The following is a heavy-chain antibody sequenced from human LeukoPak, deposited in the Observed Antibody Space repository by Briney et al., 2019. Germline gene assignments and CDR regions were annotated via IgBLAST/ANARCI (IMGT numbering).Heavy chain of an antibody. CDR1: GGAFSGYY. D-gene: IGHD6-6*01. Sequence: PSETLSLTCAVYGGAFSGYYWSWIRQPPGKGLEWIGEINHSGSTNYNPSLKSRVTISVDTSKNQFSLKLSSVTAADTAVYYCARDRSIAPRPADWFDPWGQGTLVTVSS. V-gene: IGHV4-34*01. CDR2: INHSGST. J-gene: IGHJ5*02. CDR3: ARDRSIAPRPADWFDP.